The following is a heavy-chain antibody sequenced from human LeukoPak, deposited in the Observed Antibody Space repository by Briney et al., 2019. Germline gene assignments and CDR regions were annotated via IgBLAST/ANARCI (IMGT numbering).Heavy chain of an antibody. Sequence: SQTLSLTCAVPGGSISSGGYSWSWIRQPPGKGLEWIGEINHSGSTNYNPSLKSRVTISVDTSKNQFSLKLSSVTAADTAVYYCARGIGYSYGYPHFDYWGQGTLVTVSS. CDR1: GGSISSGGYS. CDR2: INHSGST. D-gene: IGHD5-18*01. V-gene: IGHV4-30-2*01. CDR3: ARGIGYSYGYPHFDY. J-gene: IGHJ4*02.